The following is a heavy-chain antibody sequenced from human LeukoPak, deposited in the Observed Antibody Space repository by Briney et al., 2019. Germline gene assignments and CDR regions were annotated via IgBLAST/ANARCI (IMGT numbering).Heavy chain of an antibody. V-gene: IGHV3-53*01. Sequence: GGSLRLSCAASGFTVSSNYMSWVRQAPGKGLEWVSVIYSGGSTYYADFVKGRFTISRDNSKNTRYLQMNSLRAEDTAVYYCASRRKSFYGMDVWGQGTTVTVSS. J-gene: IGHJ6*02. CDR1: GFTVSSNY. D-gene: IGHD1-26*01. CDR3: ASRRKSFYGMDV. CDR2: IYSGGST.